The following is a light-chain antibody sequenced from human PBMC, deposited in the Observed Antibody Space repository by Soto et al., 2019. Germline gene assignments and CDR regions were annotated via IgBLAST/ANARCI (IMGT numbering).Light chain of an antibody. J-gene: IGLJ1*01. CDR2: DVS. V-gene: IGLV2-14*03. CDR3: SSYTTSNTRQIV. Sequence: QPVLTQPASGSGSPVQSSTISCTDTSSDVGGYNYVSWYQHHPGKAPKLLIYDVSNRPSGISNRFSGSKSDNTASLTISGLQPEDEADYYCSSYTTSNTRQIVFGTGTKVTVL. CDR1: SSDVGGYNY.